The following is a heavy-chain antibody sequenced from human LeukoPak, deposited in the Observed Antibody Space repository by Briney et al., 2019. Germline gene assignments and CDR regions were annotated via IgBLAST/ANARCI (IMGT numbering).Heavy chain of an antibody. CDR3: ARDMWQQFDWFDP. J-gene: IGHJ5*02. CDR1: GYTFTAYY. V-gene: IGHV1-2*02. D-gene: IGHD6-13*01. Sequence: ASVKVSCKASGYTFTAYYMHWVRQAPGQGLEWMGWINPNTGDTDSAERFQGRVTMTRDSSISTAYLELSRLTSDDTAVYYCARDMWQQFDWFDPWGQGTLVTVSS. CDR2: INPNTGDT.